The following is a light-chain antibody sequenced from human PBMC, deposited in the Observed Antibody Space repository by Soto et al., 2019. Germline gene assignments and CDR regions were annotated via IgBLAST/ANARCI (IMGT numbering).Light chain of an antibody. Sequence: DIQMTQSPSSLSASVGDRVTITCRASTYISSYLNWYQQKPGKAPKLLIHGASNLQVGVPSRFSGGGSGTDFSLTSSSLQAEDFEIYSCQKSYRTPTWTFGQGTKVEMK. CDR2: GAS. V-gene: IGKV1-39*01. CDR3: QKSYRTPTWT. CDR1: TYISSY. J-gene: IGKJ1*01.